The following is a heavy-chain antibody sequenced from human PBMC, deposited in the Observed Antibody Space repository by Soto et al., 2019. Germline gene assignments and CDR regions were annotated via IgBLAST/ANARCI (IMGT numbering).Heavy chain of an antibody. J-gene: IGHJ4*02. CDR3: ASRSSGWYFDY. CDR1: GFTFSDYF. Sequence: PGGSLRLSCAASGFTFSDYFMSWIRQAPGKGLEWVSVISGSGGSTYYADSVKGRFTISRDNSKNTLYLQMNSLRAEDTAVYYCASRSSGWYFDYWGQGTLATVSS. V-gene: IGHV3-23*01. D-gene: IGHD6-19*01. CDR2: ISGSGGST.